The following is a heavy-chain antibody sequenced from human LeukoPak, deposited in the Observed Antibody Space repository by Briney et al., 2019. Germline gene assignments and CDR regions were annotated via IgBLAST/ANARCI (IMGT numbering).Heavy chain of an antibody. J-gene: IGHJ4*02. CDR3: ARDLWNFHDSSGYYRDFES. CDR1: DNKYG. Sequence: GASVKVSCKASDNKYGISWVRQAPGQGLEWVAWIGGYGGYEGNINYTQKFQGRITMTTDTSTSTAYMELRSLRSDDTAVYYCARDLWNFHDSSGYYRDFESWGQGTLVTVSS. D-gene: IGHD3-22*01. V-gene: IGHV1-18*01. CDR2: IGGYGGYEGNI.